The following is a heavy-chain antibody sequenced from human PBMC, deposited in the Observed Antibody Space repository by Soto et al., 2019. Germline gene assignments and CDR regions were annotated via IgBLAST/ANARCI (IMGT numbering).Heavy chain of an antibody. Sequence: QCLKISCRTYGFTYTKSWIAWVLHMPGRGLEWMGLIFPRDSDTRYNSSFEGQVTISTDRSIATAYLQWTTLKASDTATYFCARLGSLLQLIDYWGQGTPVTVSS. CDR1: GFTYTKSW. V-gene: IGHV5-51*01. CDR3: ARLGSLLQLIDY. J-gene: IGHJ4*02. D-gene: IGHD5-18*01. CDR2: IFPRDSDT.